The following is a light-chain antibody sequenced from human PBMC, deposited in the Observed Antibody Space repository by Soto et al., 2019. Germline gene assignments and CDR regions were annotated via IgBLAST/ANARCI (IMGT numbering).Light chain of an antibody. CDR3: KQYNSYSRT. CDR2: DAS. J-gene: IGKJ1*01. CDR1: QSISSW. Sequence: DIQMTQSPSTLSASVGDRVTITCRASQSISSWLAWYQQKPGKAPKLLIYDASSLESGVPSRFSGSGSGTEFTLTISSLQPDDFATYYCKQYNSYSRTFGQGTKGEIK. V-gene: IGKV1-5*01.